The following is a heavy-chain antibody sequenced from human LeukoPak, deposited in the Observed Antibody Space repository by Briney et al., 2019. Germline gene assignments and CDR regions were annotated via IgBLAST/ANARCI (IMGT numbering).Heavy chain of an antibody. V-gene: IGHV3-21*01. CDR1: GFTFSSYS. J-gene: IGHJ4*02. Sequence: GGSLRLSCAASGFTFSSYSMNWVRQAPGKGLEWVSSISSSSSYIYYADSVKGRFTISRDNAKNSLYLQMNSLRAEDTAVYYCASQTYYYDSSGYYYEDYFDYWGQGTLVTASS. CDR3: ASQTYYYDSSGYYYEDYFDY. D-gene: IGHD3-22*01. CDR2: ISSSSSYI.